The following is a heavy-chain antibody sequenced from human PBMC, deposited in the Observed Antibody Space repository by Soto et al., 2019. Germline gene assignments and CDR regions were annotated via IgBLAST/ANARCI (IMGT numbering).Heavy chain of an antibody. V-gene: IGHV4-31*03. Sequence: QVQLQESGPGLVKPSQTLSLTCTVSGDSISSGTYYWSWIRQHPGKGLEWIGYIYNSGTTYYNPSLKNRVTISLDTSKNPFSLRLGSVTAADTAVYYCARDRGHCSGGSCYWFDPWGQGTLVTVSS. CDR2: IYNSGTT. CDR1: GDSISSGTYY. CDR3: ARDRGHCSGGSCYWFDP. J-gene: IGHJ5*02. D-gene: IGHD2-15*01.